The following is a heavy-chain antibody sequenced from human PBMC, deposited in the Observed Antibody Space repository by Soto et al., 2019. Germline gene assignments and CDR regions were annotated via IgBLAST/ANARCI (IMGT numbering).Heavy chain of an antibody. Sequence: PSETLSLTCSVAGGSISNYYWSWFRLPPGKGLEWIGYFFQSARTSYNPSLKSRLTISVDTSNNQVSLNLKSVTAADTAVYFCARGGTVGGAFDIWGQGTMVTVS. D-gene: IGHD4-17*01. V-gene: IGHV4-59*01. J-gene: IGHJ3*02. CDR1: GGSISNYY. CDR2: FFQSART. CDR3: ARGGTVGGAFDI.